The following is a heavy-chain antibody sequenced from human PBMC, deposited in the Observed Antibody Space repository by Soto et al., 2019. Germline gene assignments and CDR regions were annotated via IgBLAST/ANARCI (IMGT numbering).Heavy chain of an antibody. D-gene: IGHD1-1*01. J-gene: IGHJ3*02. CDR1: GFTFSSYG. V-gene: IGHV3-33*01. Sequence: QVQLVESGGGVVQPGRSLRLSCAASGFTFSSYGMHWVRQAPGKGLEWVAVIWYDGSNKYYADSVKGRFTISRDNSKNTLYLQMTGLRAEDTAVYYCARGGPKLERRPLGIPRGHAFDICGQGTMVTVSS. CDR3: ARGGPKLERRPLGIPRGHAFDI. CDR2: IWYDGSNK.